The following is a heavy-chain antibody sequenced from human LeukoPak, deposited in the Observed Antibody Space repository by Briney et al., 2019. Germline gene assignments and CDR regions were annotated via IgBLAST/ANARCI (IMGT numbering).Heavy chain of an antibody. Sequence: GGSLRLSCAASGFTFSSYAMSWVRQAPGKGLEWVSGISGSGGSTYYADSVKGRFTISRDNSKNTLYLQMNSLRAEDTAVYYCAKDQHYDILTSAIDYWGQGTLVTVSS. J-gene: IGHJ4*02. D-gene: IGHD3-9*01. CDR3: AKDQHYDILTSAIDY. CDR1: GFTFSSYA. V-gene: IGHV3-23*01. CDR2: ISGSGGST.